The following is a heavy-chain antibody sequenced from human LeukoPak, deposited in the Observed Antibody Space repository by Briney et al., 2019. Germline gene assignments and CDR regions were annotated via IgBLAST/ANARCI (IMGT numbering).Heavy chain of an antibody. CDR2: INEDETGK. CDR3: ATDAFSYPNT. Sequence: GGSLRLSCTGSGFSVSNSWMAWVRQAPGKGLEWVANINEDETGKYYVDSVKGRFTISRDNAKNSLFLQMNSVRVEDTAVYYCATDAFSYPNTWGQGTQVTVSS. V-gene: IGHV3-7*01. D-gene: IGHD3-16*01. J-gene: IGHJ5*02. CDR1: GFSVSNSW.